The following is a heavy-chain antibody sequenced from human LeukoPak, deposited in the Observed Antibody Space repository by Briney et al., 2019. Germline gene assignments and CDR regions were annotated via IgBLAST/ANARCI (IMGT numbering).Heavy chain of an antibody. CDR3: APGNDYGDY. Sequence: GGSLRLSCAASGFTFSSYTMSWVRQAPGKGLEWVSVISGSGGSTYYADSVKGRFTISRDNSKNTLYLQMNSLRAEDTAVYYCAPGNDYGDYWGQGTLVTVSS. CDR1: GFTFSSYT. CDR2: ISGSGGST. J-gene: IGHJ4*02. V-gene: IGHV3-23*01.